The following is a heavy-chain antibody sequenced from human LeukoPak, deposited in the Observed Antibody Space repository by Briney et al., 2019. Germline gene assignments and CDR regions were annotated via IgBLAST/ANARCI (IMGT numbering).Heavy chain of an antibody. V-gene: IGHV4-59*01. D-gene: IGHD4-11*01. CDR1: GDSTSNFY. J-gene: IGHJ4*02. CDR2: IHYTGST. CDR3: AGIEDSNVRFDY. Sequence: SETLSLTCTVSGDSTSNFYCNWIRQPPGKGLEWIGFIHYTGSTNYNPSLKSRVTISVDTSKNQFSLKLSSVTAADTAVYYCAGIEDSNVRFDYWGQGTLVTVSS.